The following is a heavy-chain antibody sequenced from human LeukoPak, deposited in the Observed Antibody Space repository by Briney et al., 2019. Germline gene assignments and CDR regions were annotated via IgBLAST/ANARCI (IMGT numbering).Heavy chain of an antibody. J-gene: IGHJ3*02. CDR3: ARVSFTRPIASDI. Sequence: ASVKVSCKASGYTFTSYDINWVRQATGQGLEWMGWMNPNSGNTGYAQKFQGRVTMTRNTSISTAYMELSSLRSEDTAVYYCARVSFTRPIASDIWGQGTMVTVSS. CDR1: GYTFTSYD. CDR2: MNPNSGNT. D-gene: IGHD3-16*01. V-gene: IGHV1-8*01.